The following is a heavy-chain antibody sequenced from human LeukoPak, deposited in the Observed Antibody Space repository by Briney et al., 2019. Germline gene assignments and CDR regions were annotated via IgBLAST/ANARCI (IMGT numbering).Heavy chain of an antibody. CDR3: ARDLVNTYGMDV. Sequence: SETLSLTCTVSGGSISSYYWSWIRQPPGKGLEWIGYIYYSGGTNYNPSLKSRVTISVDTSKNQFSLKLSSVTAADTAVYYCARDLVNTYGMDVWGQGTTVTVSS. D-gene: IGHD3-16*02. CDR1: GGSISSYY. J-gene: IGHJ6*02. CDR2: IYYSGGT. V-gene: IGHV4-59*01.